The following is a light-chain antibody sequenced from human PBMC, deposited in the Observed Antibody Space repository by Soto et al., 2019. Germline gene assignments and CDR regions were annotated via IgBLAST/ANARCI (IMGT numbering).Light chain of an antibody. CDR3: HQYNSYWT. CDR1: QDIERY. Sequence: DIQMTQSPSSLSASIGDTITISCRASQDIERYLNWYQKKPGKAPKLLIYKTSILENGVPSRFSGSGSGTEFTLSISSLQPDDFATYYCHQYNSYWTFGQGTKVDIK. J-gene: IGKJ1*01. V-gene: IGKV1-5*03. CDR2: KTS.